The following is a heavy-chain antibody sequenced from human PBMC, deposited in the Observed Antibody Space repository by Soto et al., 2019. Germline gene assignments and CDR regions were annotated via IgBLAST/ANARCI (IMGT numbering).Heavy chain of an antibody. CDR2: IIPIFGTA. V-gene: IGHV1-69*01. D-gene: IGHD4-17*01. CDR3: ARSLNYGDYVSRGGGGFDY. Sequence: QVQLVQSGAEVKKPGSSVKVSCKASGGTFSSYAISWVRQAPGQGLEWMGGIIPIFGTANYAQKFQGRVTITGDESTSTAYMGLSSLRSEDTAVYYCARSLNYGDYVSRGGGGFDYWGQGTLVTVSS. J-gene: IGHJ4*02. CDR1: GGTFSSYA.